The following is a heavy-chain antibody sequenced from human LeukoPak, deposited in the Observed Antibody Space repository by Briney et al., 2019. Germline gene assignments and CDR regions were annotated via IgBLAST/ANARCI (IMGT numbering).Heavy chain of an antibody. V-gene: IGHV3-43*02. J-gene: IGHJ4*02. Sequence: PGGSLRLSCAASGFTFDDYAMHWGRQTPGQGLEWVSLISADGGSTYYADSVKGRFTISRDNSKNYLYLKMNSLRTEDSALYYCAKGYCTGGRCYYIAYWGQGTLVTVSS. CDR2: ISADGGST. D-gene: IGHD2-15*01. CDR3: AKGYCTGGRCYYIAY. CDR1: GFTFDDYA.